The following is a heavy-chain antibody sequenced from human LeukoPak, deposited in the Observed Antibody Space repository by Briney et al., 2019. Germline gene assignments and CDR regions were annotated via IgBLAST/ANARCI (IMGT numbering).Heavy chain of an antibody. D-gene: IGHD3-22*01. CDR1: GFTFSNSW. CDR3: ARMQTMIDY. Sequence: GGSLRLSCAASGFTFSNSWMNWVRQAPGKGLEWVANIKRDGSEKYYVDSVKGRFTISRDNAKNSLYLQMNSLRAEDTAVYYCARMQTMIDYWGQGTLVTVSS. V-gene: IGHV3-7*01. J-gene: IGHJ4*02. CDR2: IKRDGSEK.